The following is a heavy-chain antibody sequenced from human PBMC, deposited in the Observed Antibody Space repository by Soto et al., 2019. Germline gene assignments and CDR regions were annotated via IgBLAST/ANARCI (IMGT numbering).Heavy chain of an antibody. D-gene: IGHD3-22*01. CDR2: IIPIFGTA. J-gene: IGHJ3*02. CDR3: ASEKTYDSRGYYLDAFDI. V-gene: IGHV1-69*01. Sequence: QVQLVQSGAEVKKPGSSVKVSCKASVGTFSSYAISWVRQAPGQGLEWMGGIIPIFGTANYAQKFQGRVTITADESTSTAYMELSSLRSEDTAVYYGASEKTYDSRGYYLDAFDIRGQGTMVTVSS. CDR1: VGTFSSYA.